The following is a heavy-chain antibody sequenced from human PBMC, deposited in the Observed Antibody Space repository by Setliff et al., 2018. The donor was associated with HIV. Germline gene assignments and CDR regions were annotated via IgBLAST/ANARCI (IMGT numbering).Heavy chain of an antibody. D-gene: IGHD3-16*01. CDR3: AKDLRGGGPPYAPDI. CDR2: LSYDGSNK. Sequence: GGSLRLSCAGSGFTFSRYGMHWVRQAPGKGLEWVAVLSYDGSNKYYADSVKGRFTISRDNSKNTLYVQMNSLRPEDTAVYYCAKDLRGGGPPYAPDIWGQGTMVTVS. J-gene: IGHJ3*02. CDR1: GFTFSRYG. V-gene: IGHV3-30*18.